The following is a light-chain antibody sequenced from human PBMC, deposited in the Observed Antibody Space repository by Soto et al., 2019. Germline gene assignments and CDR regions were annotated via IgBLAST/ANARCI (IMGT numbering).Light chain of an antibody. V-gene: IGKV3-15*01. Sequence: EIVMTQSPATLSVSPGERATLSCRASQSVSSNLAWYQQKRGQPPRLLIYDASIGATGIPARFSGSGSGTEFTLTISSLQSEDYAVYHCQQYNDWPHTFGQGTKLEIK. CDR2: DAS. J-gene: IGKJ2*01. CDR3: QQYNDWPHT. CDR1: QSVSSN.